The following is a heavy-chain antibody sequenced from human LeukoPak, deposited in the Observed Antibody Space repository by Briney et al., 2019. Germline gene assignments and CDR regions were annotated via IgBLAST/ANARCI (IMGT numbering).Heavy chain of an antibody. Sequence: ASVKVSCKASGYTFTSYAMNWVRQAPGQGLEWMGWINTNTGNPTYAQGFTGRFVFSLDTSVSTAYLQISSLKAEDTAVYYCARGAGYYDSSGYSNDAFDIWGQGTMVTVSS. CDR2: INTNTGNP. CDR1: GYTFTSYA. CDR3: ARGAGYYDSSGYSNDAFDI. D-gene: IGHD3-22*01. J-gene: IGHJ3*02. V-gene: IGHV7-4-1*02.